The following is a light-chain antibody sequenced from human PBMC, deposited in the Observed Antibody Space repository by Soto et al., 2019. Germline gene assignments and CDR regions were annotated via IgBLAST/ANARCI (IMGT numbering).Light chain of an antibody. CDR3: ISYTGSSTSYV. CDR1: SSDVGSYGH. V-gene: IGLV2-14*01. CDR2: AVS. Sequence: QSALTQPASVSGSPGQSITISCSGTSSDVGSYGHVAWYQQFPGKTPKLMIYAVSNRPSGVSNRFSGSKSGNTASLTISGLQAEDEADYYCISYTGSSTSYVFGTGNKLTVL. J-gene: IGLJ1*01.